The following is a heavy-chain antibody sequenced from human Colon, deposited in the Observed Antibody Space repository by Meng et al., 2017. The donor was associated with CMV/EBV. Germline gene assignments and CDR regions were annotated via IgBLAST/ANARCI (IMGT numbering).Heavy chain of an antibody. V-gene: IGHV3-23*03. CDR3: AGDTGLPNGMDV. CDR2: IFSGGSNT. Sequence: GGSLRLSCAASGFTFSNYAMTWVRQTPGKGLEWVSLIFSGGSNTFYADSVKGRFTISRDNSKNTLYLQMNSLRADDTAAYYCAGDTGLPNGMDVWGQGTTVTVSS. J-gene: IGHJ6*02. D-gene: IGHD4-11*01. CDR1: GFTFSNYA.